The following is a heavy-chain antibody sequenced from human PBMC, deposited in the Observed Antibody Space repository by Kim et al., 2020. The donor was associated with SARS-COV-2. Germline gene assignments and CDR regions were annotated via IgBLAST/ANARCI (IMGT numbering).Heavy chain of an antibody. Sequence: KSRVTISVDTSKNQFSLKLSSVTAADTAVYYCARGGGYCSSTSCYDAFDIWGQGTMVTVSS. V-gene: IGHV4-39*01. CDR3: ARGGGYCSSTSCYDAFDI. D-gene: IGHD2-2*01. J-gene: IGHJ3*02.